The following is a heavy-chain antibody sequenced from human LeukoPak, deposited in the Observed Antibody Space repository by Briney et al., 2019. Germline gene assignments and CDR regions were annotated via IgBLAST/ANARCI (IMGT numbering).Heavy chain of an antibody. CDR2: IIPIFGTA. Sequence: SVKVSCKASGYTFTGYYMHWVRQAPGQGLEWMGGIIPIFGTANYAQKFQGRVTITADESTSTAYMELSSLRSEDTAVYYCARAITGAYYDFWSGYLTIFDYWGQGTLVTVSS. CDR3: ARAITGAYYDFWSGYLTIFDY. CDR1: GYTFTGYY. D-gene: IGHD3-3*01. J-gene: IGHJ4*02. V-gene: IGHV1-69*13.